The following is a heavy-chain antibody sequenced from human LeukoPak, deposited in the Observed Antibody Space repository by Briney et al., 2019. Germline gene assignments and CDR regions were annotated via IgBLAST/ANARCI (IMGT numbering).Heavy chain of an antibody. CDR1: GDSVSSVTDY. V-gene: IGHV4-39*07. CDR3: AGERGEEYSSGWYKTNYFDN. Sequence: SETLSLTCTVAGDSVSSVTDYWAWIRQPPGKGLEWIAGADYSGGTYYNPSLESRVAISADMSKKQISLTLTSVTGADTAVYYCAGERGEEYSSGWYKTNYFDNWGQGIRVTVSS. D-gene: IGHD6-19*01. J-gene: IGHJ4*02. CDR2: ADYSGGT.